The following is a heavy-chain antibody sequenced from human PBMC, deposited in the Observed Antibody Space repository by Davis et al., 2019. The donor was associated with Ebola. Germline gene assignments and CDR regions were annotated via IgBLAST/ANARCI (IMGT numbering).Heavy chain of an antibody. D-gene: IGHD6-19*01. V-gene: IGHV4-4*02. CDR2: IYYSGST. Sequence: SETLSLTCAVSGGSINSSNWWSWVRQPPGKGLEWIGYIYYSGSTNYNPSLKSRVTISVDTSKNQFSLKLSSVTAADTAVYYCARLYSSGWFTFDPWGQGTLVTVSS. J-gene: IGHJ5*02. CDR3: ARLYSSGWFTFDP. CDR1: GGSINSSNW.